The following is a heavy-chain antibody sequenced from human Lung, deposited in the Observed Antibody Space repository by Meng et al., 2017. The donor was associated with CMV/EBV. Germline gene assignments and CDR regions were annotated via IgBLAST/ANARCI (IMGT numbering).Heavy chain of an antibody. CDR1: GLTFSDAW. CDR2: IKGKTDGETT. J-gene: IGHJ4*02. D-gene: IGHD3-10*01. CDR3: STRRKFRGVDHFDS. V-gene: IGHV3-15*01. Sequence: SXAASGLTFSDAWMTWVRQAPGKGLEWVGSIKGKTDGETTDYAAPVKGRFTISRDDSKDMVYLQMNSLKTEDAAVYYCSTRRKFRGVDHFDSWGQGTXVTVSS.